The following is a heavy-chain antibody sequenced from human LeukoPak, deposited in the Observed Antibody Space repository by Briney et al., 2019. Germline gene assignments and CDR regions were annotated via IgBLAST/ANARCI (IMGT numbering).Heavy chain of an antibody. CDR1: GYTFTSYG. J-gene: IGHJ4*02. V-gene: IGHV1-18*01. D-gene: IGHD6-19*01. CDR3: ARPAGYSSGWSDFDY. CDR2: ISAYNGNT. Sequence: ASVKVSCKASGYTFTSYGISWVRQAPGQGLEWMGWISAYNGNTNYAQKLQGRVTMTTGTSTSTAYMELRSLRSDDTAVYYCARPAGYSSGWSDFDYWGQGTLVTVSS.